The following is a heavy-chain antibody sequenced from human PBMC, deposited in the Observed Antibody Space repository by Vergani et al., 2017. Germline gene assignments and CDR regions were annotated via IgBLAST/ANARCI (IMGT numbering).Heavy chain of an antibody. J-gene: IGHJ3*02. D-gene: IGHD1-7*01. V-gene: IGHV1-69*01. CDR1: GGTFSSYA. CDR2: IIPIFGTA. CDR3: ARGWKYGQKRAYAFDI. Sequence: QVQLVQSGAEVKKPGSSVKVSCKASGGTFSSYAISWVRQAPGQGLEWMGGIIPIFGTANYAQKFQGRVTITADESTSTAYMELSSLRSEDTAMYYCARGWKYGQKRAYAFDIWGQGTMVTVSS.